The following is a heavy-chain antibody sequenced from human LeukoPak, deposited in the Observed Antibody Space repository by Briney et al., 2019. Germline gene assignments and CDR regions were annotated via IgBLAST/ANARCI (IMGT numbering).Heavy chain of an antibody. Sequence: PGGSLRLSCAASGFTFSSYGMHWVRQAPGKGLEWVAFIRCDGSNKYYADSVKGRFTISRDNSKNTLYLQMNSLRAEDTAVYYCAKDLGSSWPYYFDYWGQGTLVTVSS. D-gene: IGHD6-13*01. J-gene: IGHJ4*02. CDR2: IRCDGSNK. CDR3: AKDLGSSWPYYFDY. V-gene: IGHV3-30*02. CDR1: GFTFSSYG.